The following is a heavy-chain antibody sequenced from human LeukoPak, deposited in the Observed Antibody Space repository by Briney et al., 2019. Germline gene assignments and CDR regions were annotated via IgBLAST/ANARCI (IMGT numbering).Heavy chain of an antibody. CDR3: ARENSGSYRDFDY. D-gene: IGHD1-26*01. CDR2: IYTSGST. CDR1: GGSISSYY. J-gene: IGHJ4*02. Sequence: SETLSLTCTVSGGSISSYYWSWIRQPAGKGLEWIGRIYTSGSTNYNASLKSRVSMSVDTSKNEFSLKLSSVTAADTAVFYCARENSGSYRDFDYWGQGTLVTVSS. V-gene: IGHV4-4*07.